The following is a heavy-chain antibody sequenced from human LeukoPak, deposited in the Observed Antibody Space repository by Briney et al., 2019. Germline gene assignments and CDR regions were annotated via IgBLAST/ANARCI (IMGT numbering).Heavy chain of an antibody. CDR3: ARSPPPPYGDYRTRLFYYYYGMDV. Sequence: QAGGSLRLSCEAHGFTFSKFGMNWVRQAPGQGLEWVSYISTGSSTIYYADSVKGRFTISRDNAENSLYLQMNSLRVEDTAAYYCARSPPPPYGDYRTRLFYYYYGMDVWGQGTTVTVSS. CDR1: GFTFSKFG. D-gene: IGHD4-17*01. CDR2: ISTGSSTI. J-gene: IGHJ6*02. V-gene: IGHV3-48*04.